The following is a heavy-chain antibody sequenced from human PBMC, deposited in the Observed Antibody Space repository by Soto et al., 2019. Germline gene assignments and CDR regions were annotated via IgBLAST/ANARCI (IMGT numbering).Heavy chain of an antibody. V-gene: IGHV3-23*01. D-gene: IGHD1-26*01. J-gene: IGHJ5*02. CDR3: AKNQGVELVPLATVDWFDP. CDR1: GFIFENFG. CDR2: ISGSGFKK. Sequence: XESLLLSCAASGFIFENFGMSWVRQAPGKGLEWISSISGSGFKKYYADSVKGRFTISRDNSKSTVYLELNNLSAEDTAVYHCAKNQGVELVPLATVDWFDPWGQGSVVT.